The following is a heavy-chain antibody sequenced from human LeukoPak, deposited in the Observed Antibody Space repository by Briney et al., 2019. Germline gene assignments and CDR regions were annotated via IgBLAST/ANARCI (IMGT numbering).Heavy chain of an antibody. CDR1: GFTVSTNY. Sequence: GGSLRLSCAASGFTVSTNYMSWVRQTPGKGLEWVSVIYCGGSTYYADSVKGRFAISRDNSKNTLYLQMNSLRAEDTAVYYCASRATVTTDRFWFDPWGQGTLVTVSS. CDR2: IYCGGST. D-gene: IGHD4-11*01. V-gene: IGHV3-53*01. J-gene: IGHJ5*02. CDR3: ASRATVTTDRFWFDP.